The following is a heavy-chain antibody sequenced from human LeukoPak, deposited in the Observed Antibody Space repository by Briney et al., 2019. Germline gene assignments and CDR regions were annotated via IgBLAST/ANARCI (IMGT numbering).Heavy chain of an antibody. V-gene: IGHV3-23*01. CDR1: GFTFSSYA. CDR2: ISRSSSDI. J-gene: IGHJ4*02. CDR3: AKDSASGYPYYFDY. Sequence: GGSLRLSCAASGFTFSSYAMNWVRQAPGKGLEWVSSISRSSSDIYHADSVKGRFTISRDNSKNTLYLQMNSLRAEDTAVYYCAKDSASGYPYYFDYWGQGTLVTVSS. D-gene: IGHD5-12*01.